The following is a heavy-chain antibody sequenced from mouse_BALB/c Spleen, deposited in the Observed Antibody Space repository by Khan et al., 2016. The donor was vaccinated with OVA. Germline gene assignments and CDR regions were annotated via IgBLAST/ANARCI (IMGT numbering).Heavy chain of an antibody. CDR2: ISPYSGHT. CDR1: GYTFTDSA. CDR3: SRPAYDGYYDY. Sequence: QVPLQQSGPELVRPGVSVKISFKGSGYTFTDSAMHWVKLSHAKSLQWIGLISPYSGHTNYNQNFKVKATMTVDKSSSTAYMELARLTSDDSAIYYCSRPAYDGYYDYWGQGTTLTVSS. J-gene: IGHJ2*01. D-gene: IGHD2-3*01. V-gene: IGHV1S137*01.